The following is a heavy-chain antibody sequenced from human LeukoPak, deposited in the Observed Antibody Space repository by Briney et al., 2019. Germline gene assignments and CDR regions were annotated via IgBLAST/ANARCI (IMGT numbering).Heavy chain of an antibody. CDR3: ARDGSSGWTLFDY. CDR1: GFTFSSYE. J-gene: IGHJ4*02. V-gene: IGHV3-48*03. D-gene: IGHD6-19*01. Sequence: GGSLRLSCAASGFTFSSYEMNWVRQAPGKGLEWVSYISSSGSTIYYADSVKGRFTISRDNAKNSLYLQMNSLRADDTAVYYCARDGSSGWTLFDYWGQGTLVTVSS. CDR2: ISSSGSTI.